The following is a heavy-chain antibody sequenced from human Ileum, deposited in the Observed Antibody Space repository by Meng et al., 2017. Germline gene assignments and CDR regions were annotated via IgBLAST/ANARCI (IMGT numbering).Heavy chain of an antibody. CDR3: AHIFDS. V-gene: IGHV4-4*02. J-gene: IGHJ4*02. CDR2: MNLGGSP. Sequence: QGQLQESGPGLVEPSGTLSLTCAVSGRSSSSSDWWSWVRQPPGKGLEWIAEMNLGGSPNYNPSLKSRVTMSVDKSNDHLSLQLTSVTAADTAVYYCAHIFDSWGQGTLVTVSS. CDR1: GRSSSSSDW.